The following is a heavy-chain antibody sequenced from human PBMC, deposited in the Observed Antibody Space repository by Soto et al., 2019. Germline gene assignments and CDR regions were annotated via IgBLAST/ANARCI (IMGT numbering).Heavy chain of an antibody. CDR2: ISYDGSNK. Sequence: QVQLVESGGGVVQPGRSLRLSCAASGFTFSSYGMHWVRQAPGKGLEWVAVISYDGSNKYYADSVKGRFTISRDNSKNTLYLQMNSLRAEDTAVYYCAKGSFTYYYYGMDVWGQGTTVTVSS. J-gene: IGHJ6*02. V-gene: IGHV3-30*18. CDR1: GFTFSSYG. CDR3: AKGSFTYYYYGMDV. D-gene: IGHD3-10*01.